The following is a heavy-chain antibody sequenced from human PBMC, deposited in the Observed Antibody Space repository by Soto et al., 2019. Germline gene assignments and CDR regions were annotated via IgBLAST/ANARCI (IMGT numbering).Heavy chain of an antibody. CDR3: ARWGTATGLGSNGRYYYYGMDV. CDR1: GFTFSSYW. Sequence: PGGSLRLSCAASGFTFSSYWMSWVRQAPGKGLEWVANIKQDGSEEYYVDSVKGRFTISRDNAKNSLYLQMNSLRAEDTAVYYCARWGTATGLGSNGRYYYYGMDVWGQGTTVTVSS. D-gene: IGHD2-8*02. J-gene: IGHJ6*02. CDR2: IKQDGSEE. V-gene: IGHV3-7*05.